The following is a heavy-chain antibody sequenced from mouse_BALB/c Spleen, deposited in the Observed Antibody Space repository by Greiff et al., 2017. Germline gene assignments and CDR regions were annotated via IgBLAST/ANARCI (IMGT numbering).Heavy chain of an antibody. V-gene: IGHV5-4*02. CDR2: ISDGGSYT. Sequence: EVHLVESGGGLVKPGGSLKLSCAASGFTFSDYYMYWVRQTPEKRLEWVATISDGGSYTYYPDSVKGRFTISRDNAKNNRYLQMSSLKSEDTAMYYCARDQRFAYWGQGTLVTVSA. CDR1: GFTFSDYY. CDR3: ARDQRFAY. J-gene: IGHJ3*01.